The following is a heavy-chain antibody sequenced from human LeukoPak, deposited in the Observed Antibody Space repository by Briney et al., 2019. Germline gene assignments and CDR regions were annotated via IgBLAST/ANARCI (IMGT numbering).Heavy chain of an antibody. CDR3: ARTTTVVAATFCY. D-gene: IGHD2-15*01. V-gene: IGHV1-3*01. CDR2: INAGNGNT. J-gene: IGHJ4*02. Sequence: ASVKVSCKACGYTFTSYAMQWVRQAPGQRLEWMGWINAGNGNTKYSQKFQGRVTITRDTSASTAYMELSSLRSEDTAVYYCARTTTVVAATFCYWGQGTLVTVSS. CDR1: GYTFTSYA.